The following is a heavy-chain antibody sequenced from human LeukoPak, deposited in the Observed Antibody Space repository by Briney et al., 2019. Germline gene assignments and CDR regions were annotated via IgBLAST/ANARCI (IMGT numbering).Heavy chain of an antibody. CDR1: GYTFSGYY. J-gene: IGHJ4*02. V-gene: IGHV1-2*02. CDR3: VTPRGGHSPFDC. D-gene: IGHD3-16*01. Sequence: ASVKLSCKASGYTFSGYYMHWVRQAPGQGLEWMGWINPNSGDTNYAQKSQDRVTMTRDTSITTAYMELSRLRSDDTAVYYCVTPRGGHSPFDCWGQGSQVTVSS. CDR2: INPNSGDT.